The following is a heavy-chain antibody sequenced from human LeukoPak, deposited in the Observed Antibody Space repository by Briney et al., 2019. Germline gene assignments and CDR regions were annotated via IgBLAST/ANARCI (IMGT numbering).Heavy chain of an antibody. CDR3: ARVPAAPYGMDV. J-gene: IGHJ6*02. CDR1: GGSISSYY. Sequence: SETLSPTCTVSGGSISSYYWSWIRQPPGKGLEWIGYIYYSGSTNYNPSLKSRVTISVDTSKNQFSLKLSSVTAADTAVYYCARVPAAPYGMDVWGQGTTVTVSS. D-gene: IGHD2-2*01. V-gene: IGHV4-59*01. CDR2: IYYSGST.